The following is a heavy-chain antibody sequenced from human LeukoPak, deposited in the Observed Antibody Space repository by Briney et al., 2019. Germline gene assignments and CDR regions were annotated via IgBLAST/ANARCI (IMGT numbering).Heavy chain of an antibody. Sequence: RGSLRLSCAASGFTFSSYWMSWVRQTPGKGLEWVANIKQDGSEKYYVDSVKGRFTISRDNAKNSLYLQMSSLRAGDTAVYYCVKDGSGSYYTYYFDYWGQGTLVTVSS. CDR2: IKQDGSEK. D-gene: IGHD3-10*01. CDR1: GFTFSSYW. V-gene: IGHV3-7*01. CDR3: VKDGSGSYYTYYFDY. J-gene: IGHJ4*02.